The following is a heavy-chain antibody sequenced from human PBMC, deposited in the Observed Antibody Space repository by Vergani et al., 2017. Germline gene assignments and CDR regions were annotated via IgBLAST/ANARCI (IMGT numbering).Heavy chain of an antibody. CDR1: GGSISSSSYY. V-gene: IGHV4-39*01. CDR2: IYYSGST. CDR3: ASYSGLRYYFDY. Sequence: QLQLQESGPGLVKPSETLSLPCTVSGGSISSSSYYWGWIRQPPGKGLEWIGSIYYSGSTYYNPSLKRRVTISVDTSKNQFSLKLSSVTAADTAVYYCASYSGLRYYFDYWGQGTLVTVSS. J-gene: IGHJ4*02. D-gene: IGHD6-19*01.